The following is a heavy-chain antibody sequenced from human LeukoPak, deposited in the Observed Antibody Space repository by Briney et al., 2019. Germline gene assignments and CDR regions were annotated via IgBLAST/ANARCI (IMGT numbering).Heavy chain of an antibody. D-gene: IGHD5-18*01. Sequence: PSETLSLTCAVYGGSFSGYYWSWVRQAPGKGLEWVSAISGSGGSTYYADSVKGRFTISRDNSKNTLYLQMNSLRAEDTAVYYCAKGEDSDTSWPDAFDIWGQGTMVTVSS. J-gene: IGHJ3*02. CDR1: GGSFSGYY. V-gene: IGHV3-23*01. CDR2: ISGSGGST. CDR3: AKGEDSDTSWPDAFDI.